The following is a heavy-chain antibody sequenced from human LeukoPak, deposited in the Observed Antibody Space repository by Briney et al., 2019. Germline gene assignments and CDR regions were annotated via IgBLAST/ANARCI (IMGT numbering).Heavy chain of an antibody. CDR1: GYTFTDFG. CDR3: VRDLGVDTSMIFFDY. Sequence: ASVKVSCKASGYTFTDFGVSWVRQAPGQGLEWMGWISAYNGNTNYVQKFQGRVTMTTDISTSTAYMELRSPRFDDTAVFYCVRDLGVDTSMIFFDYWGQGTRVTVSS. D-gene: IGHD5-18*01. V-gene: IGHV1-18*01. J-gene: IGHJ4*02. CDR2: ISAYNGNT.